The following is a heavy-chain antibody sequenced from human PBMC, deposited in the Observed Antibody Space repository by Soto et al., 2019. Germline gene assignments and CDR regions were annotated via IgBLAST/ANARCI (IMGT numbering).Heavy chain of an antibody. CDR1: GGSISSYY. Sequence: SETLSLTCTVSGGSISSYYWSWIRQPPGKGLEWIGYIYYSGSTNYNPSLKSRVTISVDTSKNQFSLKLSSVTAADTAVYYCERVQCEKTLDYCGQGPRVTVYS. J-gene: IGHJ4*02. V-gene: IGHV4-59*01. CDR2: IYYSGST. CDR3: ERVQCEKTLDY.